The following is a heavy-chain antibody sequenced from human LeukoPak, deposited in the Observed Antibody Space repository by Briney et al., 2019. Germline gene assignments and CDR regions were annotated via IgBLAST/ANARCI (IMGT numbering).Heavy chain of an antibody. J-gene: IGHJ4*02. CDR2: IYTSGST. CDR3: ARLPMIRGVTEYYFDY. CDR1: GGSISSGSYY. D-gene: IGHD3-10*01. Sequence: SETLSLTCTVSGGSISSGSYYWSWIRQPAGKGLEWIGRIYTSGSTNYNPSLKSRVTISVDTSKNQFSLDLYFTAADMAVYYCARLPMIRGVTEYYFDYWGQGSLVTVSS. V-gene: IGHV4-61*02.